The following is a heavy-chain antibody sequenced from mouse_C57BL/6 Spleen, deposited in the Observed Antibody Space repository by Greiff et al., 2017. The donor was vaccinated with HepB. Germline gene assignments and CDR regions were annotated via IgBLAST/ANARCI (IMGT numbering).Heavy chain of an antibody. CDR1: GYTFTSYG. V-gene: IGHV1-58*01. J-gene: IGHJ1*03. CDR3: ARRGLLLRDWYFDV. CDR2: IYIGNGYT. D-gene: IGHD1-1*01. Sequence: DVKLQESGAELVRPGSSVKMSCKTSGYTFTSYGINWVKQRPGQGLEWIGYIYIGNGYTEYNEKFKGKATLTSDTSSSTAYMQLSSLTSEDSAIYFCARRGLLLRDWYFDVWGTGTTVTVSS.